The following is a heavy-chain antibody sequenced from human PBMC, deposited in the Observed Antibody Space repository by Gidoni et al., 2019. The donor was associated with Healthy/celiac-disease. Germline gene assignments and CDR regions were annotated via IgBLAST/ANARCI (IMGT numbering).Heavy chain of an antibody. CDR3: ARHMGSGWSSPAEYFQH. D-gene: IGHD6-19*01. V-gene: IGHV4-39*01. CDR2: IYYSWST. Sequence: LVWLGRIYYSWSTYYNPSLKSRVTISVDTSKNQFSLKLSSVTAADTAVYYCARHMGSGWSSPAEYFQHWGQGTLVTVSS. J-gene: IGHJ1*01.